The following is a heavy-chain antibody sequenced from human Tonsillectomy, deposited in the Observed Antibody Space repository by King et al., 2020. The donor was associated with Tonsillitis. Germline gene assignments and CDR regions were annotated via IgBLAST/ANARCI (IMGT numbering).Heavy chain of an antibody. CDR1: GFTFTNYD. V-gene: IGHV3-13*05. J-gene: IGHJ4*02. Sequence: LVESGGGLVQPGGSLRLSCAASGFTFTNYDMHWVRQATGKGLEWVSTVGTAGDPYYPASVKGRFTIARENAKNSLYRQMNSLRAGDTAVYYCARGTSGILDYWGQGTLVTVSS. CDR2: VGTAGDP. D-gene: IGHD1-14*01. CDR3: ARGTSGILDY.